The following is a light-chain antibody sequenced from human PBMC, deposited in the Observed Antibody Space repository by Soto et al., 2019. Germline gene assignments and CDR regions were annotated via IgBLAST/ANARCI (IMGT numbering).Light chain of an antibody. J-gene: IGLJ2*01. CDR3: AAWDDSLSGVV. V-gene: IGLV1-47*01. Sequence: QSALTQPPSASGTPGQRVTISCSGSSSNIGSNFVYWYQQIPGTAPKLLIYRNNQRPSGVPDRFSGSKSGTSASLAISGLRSEDEADYYCAAWDDSLSGVVFGGGTKVTVL. CDR2: RNN. CDR1: SSNIGSNF.